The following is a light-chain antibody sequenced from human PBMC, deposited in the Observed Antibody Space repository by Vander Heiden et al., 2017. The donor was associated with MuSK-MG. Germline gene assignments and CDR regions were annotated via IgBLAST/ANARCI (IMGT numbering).Light chain of an antibody. CDR2: QDS. CDR3: QAWDNSTVV. CDR1: NLGDKF. J-gene: IGLJ3*02. V-gene: IGLV3-1*01. Sequence: SYELPQPPSVSVSPGQTASITCSGDNLGDKFACWYQQKPGQSPVLVIYQDSQRPSGIPERFSASNSRNTATLTISGTQALDEADYYCQAWDNSTVVFGGGTKLIVL.